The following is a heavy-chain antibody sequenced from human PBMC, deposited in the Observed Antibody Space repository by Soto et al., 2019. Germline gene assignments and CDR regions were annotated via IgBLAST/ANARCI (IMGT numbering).Heavy chain of an antibody. CDR2: INPSWGGT. CDR1: GYTFTSHY. J-gene: IGHJ4*02. Sequence: ASVKVACKASGYTFTSHYMQWVRQAPGQGLEWMGIINPSWGGTSYAQKFQGRVTMTRDTSTSTVYMELSRLRPEDTAVYYCARESTLAYWGQGALVTVSS. CDR3: ARESTLAY. V-gene: IGHV1-46*01.